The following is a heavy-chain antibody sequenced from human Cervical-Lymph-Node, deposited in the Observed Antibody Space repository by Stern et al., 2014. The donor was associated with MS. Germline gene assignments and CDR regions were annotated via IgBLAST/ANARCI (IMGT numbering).Heavy chain of an antibody. CDR1: GYTFISYD. Sequence: QVQLVQSGSQVRKPGASVKVSCQASGYTFISYDIFWVRQATGQGLEWMGLINPNNAHTGHAQQFQGRVTMTRHLSLRQAKKELRRLRSDDTAGYYCVRGGFSYGYGLDAWGQGTAVIVSS. J-gene: IGHJ6*02. V-gene: IGHV1-8*01. CDR3: VRGGFSYGYGLDA. CDR2: INPNNAHT. D-gene: IGHD5-18*01.